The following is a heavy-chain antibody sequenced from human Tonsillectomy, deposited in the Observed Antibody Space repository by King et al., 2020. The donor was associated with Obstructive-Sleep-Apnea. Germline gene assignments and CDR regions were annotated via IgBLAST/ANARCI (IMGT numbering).Heavy chain of an antibody. CDR1: GFTFRNYA. D-gene: IGHD2-8*01. J-gene: IGHJ4*02. V-gene: IGHV3-23*04. CDR2: ISGSGGNT. CDR3: AKDNNGEAKDYFDP. Sequence: EVQLVESGGGLIQPGRSLRLSCAVSGFTFRNYAMTWVRQAPGKGLEWVSAISGSGGNTYYADSVKGRFTISRDNSKNTLYLQMNSLRAEDTAVYYCAKDNNGEAKDYFDPWGQGTLVTVSS.